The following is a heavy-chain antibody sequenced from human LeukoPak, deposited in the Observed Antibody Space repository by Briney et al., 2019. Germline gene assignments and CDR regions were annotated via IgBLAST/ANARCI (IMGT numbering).Heavy chain of an antibody. V-gene: IGHV4-59*08. CDR2: IYYSGST. Sequence: PSETLSLTCTVSGGSISSHYWSWIRQPPGKGLEWIGYIYYSGSTNYNPSLKSRVTISVDTSKNQFSLKLRSVTAADTAVYYCARSPRGSGSSTLLGVAFDIWGQGALVTVSS. CDR1: GGSISSHY. CDR3: ARSPRGSGSSTLLGVAFDI. J-gene: IGHJ3*02. D-gene: IGHD3-10*01.